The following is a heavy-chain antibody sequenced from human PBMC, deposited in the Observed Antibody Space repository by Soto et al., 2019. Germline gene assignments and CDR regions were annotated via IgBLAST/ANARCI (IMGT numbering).Heavy chain of an antibody. D-gene: IGHD5-18*01. CDR3: AKEYTAHRHFDY. CDR2: IASDSSYK. V-gene: IGHV3-30*18. Sequence: QVQLVESGGGVVQPGTSLRLSCAASGFTFRTSVIHWVRQAPGKGLEWLAVIASDSSYKNSTGSVKGRFTISRDNSKSTLYLEMSSLRAEDTPVYYCAKEYTAHRHFDYWGLGTLVIVSP. CDR1: GFTFRTSV. J-gene: IGHJ4*02.